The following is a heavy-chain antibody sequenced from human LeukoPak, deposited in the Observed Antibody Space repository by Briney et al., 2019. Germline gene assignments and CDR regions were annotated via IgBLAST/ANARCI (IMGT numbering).Heavy chain of an antibody. CDR1: GYTLTGYY. V-gene: IGHV1-2*02. Sequence: GASVKVSCKASGYTLTGYYMHWVRQAPGQGLEWMGWINRNTGGTNYAQNFQGRVTMTRNTSIGTAYMELSSLRSEDTAVYYCARALSWSWLLLGYWGQGTLVTVSS. J-gene: IGHJ4*02. CDR2: INRNTGGT. D-gene: IGHD3-22*01. CDR3: ARALSWSWLLLGY.